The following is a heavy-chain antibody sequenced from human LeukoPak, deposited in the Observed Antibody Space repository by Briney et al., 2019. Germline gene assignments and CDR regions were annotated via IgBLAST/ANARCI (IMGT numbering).Heavy chain of an antibody. V-gene: IGHV4-39*01. J-gene: IGHJ4*02. D-gene: IGHD4-17*01. CDR2: IYYSGST. Sequence: SETLSLTCTVSGGSISSSSYYWGWIRQPPGKGLEWIGSIYYSGSTYYNPSLKSRATISVETSKNQFSLKLSSVTAADTAVYYCARQGTYGDPFDYWGQGTLVTVSS. CDR1: GGSISSSSYY. CDR3: ARQGTYGDPFDY.